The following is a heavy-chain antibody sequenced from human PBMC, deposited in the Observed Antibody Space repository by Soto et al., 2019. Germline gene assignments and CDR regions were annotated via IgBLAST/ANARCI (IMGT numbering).Heavy chain of an antibody. J-gene: IGHJ6*03. Sequence: PSDTLSLTCTVSGGSISRSSYYWGWIRKPPGKGLEWIGSIYYSGSTYYNPSLKSRVTISVDTSKNQFSLKLSSVTAADTAVYYCASLLYYYGSGSYYLNYYYYYMDVWGKGTTVTVSS. D-gene: IGHD3-10*01. CDR3: ASLLYYYGSGSYYLNYYYYYMDV. CDR2: IYYSGST. CDR1: GGSISRSSYY. V-gene: IGHV4-39*01.